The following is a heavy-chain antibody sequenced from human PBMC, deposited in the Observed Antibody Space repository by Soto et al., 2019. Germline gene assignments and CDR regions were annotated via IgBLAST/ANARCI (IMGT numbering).Heavy chain of an antibody. CDR1: GGSISSSSYC. D-gene: IGHD4-4*01. CDR2: ICYTGST. J-gene: IGHJ4*02. Sequence: ASETLSLTCTVSGGSISSSSYCWGWIRQPPGKGLEWIGSICYTGSTYYNPSLKSRVTISVDTSKDQFSLRLSSVTAADTAVYYCARPFSDYGNYYFGYWGQGARVTVSS. V-gene: IGHV4-39*01. CDR3: ARPFSDYGNYYFGY.